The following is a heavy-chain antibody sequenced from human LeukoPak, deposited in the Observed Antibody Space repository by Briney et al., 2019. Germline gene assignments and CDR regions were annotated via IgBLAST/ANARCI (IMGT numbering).Heavy chain of an antibody. J-gene: IGHJ6*03. CDR1: GGSFSAHY. V-gene: IGHV4-34*01. CDR3: ARQDSSSAYMNV. CDR2: INHSGST. Sequence: PSETLSLTCAVYGGSFSAHYWSWIRQSPGKGLEWIGEINHSGSTHYNSSLKSRVTISVDTSKNQFSLRLTSVTAADTAVYYCARQDSSSAYMNVWGKGTTVTVSS. D-gene: IGHD6-13*01.